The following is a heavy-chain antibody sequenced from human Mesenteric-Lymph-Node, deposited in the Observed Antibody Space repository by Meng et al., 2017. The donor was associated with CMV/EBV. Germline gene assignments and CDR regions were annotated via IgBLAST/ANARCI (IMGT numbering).Heavy chain of an antibody. Sequence: GESLKISCAASGMSLNNYGMHWVRQAPGKGLEWVAFIRFDGRSKYFADSVKGRFTISRDNAKNSLYLQMNSLRAEDTALYHCARDLLYCSSTSCQNWFDPWGQGTLVTVSS. CDR1: GMSLNNYG. D-gene: IGHD2-2*01. V-gene: IGHV3-30*02. CDR2: IRFDGRSK. J-gene: IGHJ5*02. CDR3: ARDLLYCSSTSCQNWFDP.